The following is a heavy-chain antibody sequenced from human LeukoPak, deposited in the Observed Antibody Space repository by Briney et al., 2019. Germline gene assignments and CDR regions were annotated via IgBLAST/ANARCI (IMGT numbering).Heavy chain of an antibody. CDR2: TSSSDAGT. J-gene: IGHJ4*02. Sequence: GGSLRLSCAASGFTLSTYAMSWVRQTPGKGLEWVAATSSSDAGTYHADSVRGRFTISRDNSKNTLYLQMNSLRAEDTAVYYCAKESTAGAATPFFDYWGQGTLVTVSS. D-gene: IGHD1-26*01. V-gene: IGHV3-23*01. CDR3: AKESTAGAATPFFDY. CDR1: GFTLSTYA.